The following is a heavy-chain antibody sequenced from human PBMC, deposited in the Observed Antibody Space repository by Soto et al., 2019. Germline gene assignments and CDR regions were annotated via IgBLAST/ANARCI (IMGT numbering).Heavy chain of an antibody. V-gene: IGHV4-34*01. J-gene: IGHJ5*02. D-gene: IGHD2-15*01. CDR3: ARVVVVVAATKGGWFDP. CDR1: GGSFSGYY. Sequence: SETLSLTCAVYGGSFSGYYWSWIRQPPGKGLEWIGEINHSGSTNYNPSLKSRVTISVDTSKNQFSLKLSSVTAADTAVYYCARVVVVVAATKGGWFDPWGHGTLVTVSS. CDR2: INHSGST.